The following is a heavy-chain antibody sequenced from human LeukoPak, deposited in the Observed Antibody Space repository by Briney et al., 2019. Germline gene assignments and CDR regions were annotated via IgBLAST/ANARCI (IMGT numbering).Heavy chain of an antibody. V-gene: IGHV4-34*01. CDR2: INHSGST. CDR3: ARSDGSGLFDY. D-gene: IGHD3-10*01. CDR1: GGSFSGYY. J-gene: IGHJ4*02. Sequence: SETLSLTCAVYGGSFSGYYWSWIRQPPGKGLEWIGEINHSGSTNYNPSLKSRVTISVDTSKNQFSLKLSSVTAADTAVYYCARSDGSGLFDYWGQGTLVTVSS.